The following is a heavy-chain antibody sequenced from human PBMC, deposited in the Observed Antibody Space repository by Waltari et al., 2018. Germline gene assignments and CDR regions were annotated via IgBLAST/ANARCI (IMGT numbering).Heavy chain of an antibody. CDR2: ISGYSSHI. CDR1: GFTFSTYD. J-gene: IGHJ4*02. V-gene: IGHV3-21*02. Sequence: EVQLVESGGGLAKPGGSLRLSCAASGFTFSTYDMNWVRQAPGKGLGWGSSISGYSSHIYYADSVEGRFTISRDNAKNSLYLEMNSLRDEDTAMYYCSRALPPWRRAPFDSWGQGILVTVSS. CDR3: SRALPPWRRAPFDS.